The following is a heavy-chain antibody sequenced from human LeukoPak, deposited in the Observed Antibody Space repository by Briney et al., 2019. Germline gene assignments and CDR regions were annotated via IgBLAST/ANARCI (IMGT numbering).Heavy chain of an antibody. V-gene: IGHV3-30*04. CDR2: ISYDGSNK. D-gene: IGHD3-3*01. CDR1: GFTFSSYA. CDR3: ARDPFDFWSGYYSYYFDY. J-gene: IGHJ4*02. Sequence: GRSLRLSCAASGFTFSSYAMHWVRQARGKGLEWVAVISYDGSNKYYADSVKGRFTISRDNSKNTLYLQMNSLRAEDTAVYYCARDPFDFWSGYYSYYFDYWGQGTLVTVSS.